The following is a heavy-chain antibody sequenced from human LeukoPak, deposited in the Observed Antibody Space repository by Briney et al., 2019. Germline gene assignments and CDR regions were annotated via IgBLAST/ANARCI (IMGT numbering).Heavy chain of an antibody. CDR3: AKEDNDILTGYYPSSLDI. V-gene: IGHV3-23*01. CDR2: ISGSGGRT. D-gene: IGHD3-9*01. J-gene: IGHJ3*02. CDR1: GFTFSSYA. Sequence: GGSLRLSCAASGFTFSSYAMSWVRQAPGKGLEWVSAISGSGGRTYYADSVKGRFTISRDNPKNTLYLQMNSLRAEDTAVYYCAKEDNDILTGYYPSSLDIWGQGTMVTVSS.